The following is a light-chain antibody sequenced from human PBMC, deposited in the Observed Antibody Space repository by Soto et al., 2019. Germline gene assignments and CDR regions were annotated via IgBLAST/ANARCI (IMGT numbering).Light chain of an antibody. CDR1: QSVSNY. V-gene: IGKV3-11*01. CDR2: DAS. Sequence: EIVLTQSPATLSSSPGERATLSCRASQSVSNYLAWYQQKPGQAPRLLIYDASKRATGTPARFTGSGSGTDFTLPISSLEPEDVAVYYCQQRSNWPPWTFGQGTKVEIK. J-gene: IGKJ1*01. CDR3: QQRSNWPPWT.